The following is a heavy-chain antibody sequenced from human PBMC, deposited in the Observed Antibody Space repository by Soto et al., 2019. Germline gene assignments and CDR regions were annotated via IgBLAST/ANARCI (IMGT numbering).Heavy chain of an antibody. Sequence: PGGSLRLSCAASGFTFSNYVMSWVRQAPGKGLAWVSYISSSSSTTYYADSVKGRFTISRDNAKNSLYLQMNSLRDEDTAVYYCAVQKGWSYHYYYYGMHVWGQGTTVTVSS. D-gene: IGHD1-26*01. CDR1: GFTFSNYV. J-gene: IGHJ6*02. V-gene: IGHV3-48*02. CDR3: AVQKGWSYHYYYYGMHV. CDR2: ISSSSSTT.